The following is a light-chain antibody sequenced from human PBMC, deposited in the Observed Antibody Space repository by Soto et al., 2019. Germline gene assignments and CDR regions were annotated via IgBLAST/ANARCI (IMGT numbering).Light chain of an antibody. Sequence: IVRTQSPGTLSRSPGERATLSCRTSQRISTRYLGWYQQNHGQAPRLLIYGASTRANGMPDRFTASGAGPDFTLTINRLETDDSEIYYCLQDGSSPGGTFGPGTKVEIK. CDR1: QRISTRY. CDR2: GAS. CDR3: LQDGSSPGGT. J-gene: IGKJ3*01. V-gene: IGKV3-20*01.